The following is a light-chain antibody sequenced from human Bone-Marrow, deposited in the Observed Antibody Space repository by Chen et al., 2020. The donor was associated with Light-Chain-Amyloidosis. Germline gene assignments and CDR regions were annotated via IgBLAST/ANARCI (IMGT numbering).Light chain of an antibody. CDR1: DLPTKY. CDR3: QSADSSGTYEVI. CDR2: RDT. V-gene: IGLV3-25*03. Sequence: SYELTQPPSVSVSPGQTARITCSGDDLPTKYAYWYQQKPGQDPVLVIHRDTERPSGISERFSGSSSGTTAKLTISGVQAEDEADYHCQSADSSGTYEVIFGGGTKLTVL. J-gene: IGLJ2*01.